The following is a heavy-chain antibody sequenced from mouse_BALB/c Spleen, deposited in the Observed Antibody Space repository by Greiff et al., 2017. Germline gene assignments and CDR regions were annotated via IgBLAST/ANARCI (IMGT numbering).Heavy chain of an antibody. CDR3: ARSYYGNYGFAY. CDR1: GFTFSSSY. Sequence: QVQLQQSGAELVKPGASVKLSCKTSGFTFSSSYISWLKQKPGQSLEWIGEINPSNGRTNYNEKFKSKATLTVDKSSSTAYMQLSSLTSEDSAVYYCARSYYGNYGFAYWGQGTLVTVSA. V-gene: IGHV1S81*02. D-gene: IGHD2-10*01. CDR2: INPSNGRT. J-gene: IGHJ3*01.